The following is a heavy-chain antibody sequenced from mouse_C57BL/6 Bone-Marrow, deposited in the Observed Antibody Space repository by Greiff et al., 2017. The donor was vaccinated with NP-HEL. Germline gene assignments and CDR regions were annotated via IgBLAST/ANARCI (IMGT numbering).Heavy chain of an antibody. CDR1: GFTFSDYG. CDR2: ISSGSSTI. J-gene: IGHJ4*01. V-gene: IGHV5-17*01. Sequence: DVKLQESGGGLVKPGGSLKLSCAASGFTFSDYGMHWVRQAPEKGLEWVAYISSGSSTIYYADTVKGRFTISRDNAKNTLFLQMTSLRSEDTAMYYCARPYYYAMDYWGQGTSVTVSS. CDR3: ARPYYYAMDY.